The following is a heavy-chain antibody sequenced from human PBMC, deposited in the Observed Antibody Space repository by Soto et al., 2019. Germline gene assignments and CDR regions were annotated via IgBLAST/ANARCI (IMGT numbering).Heavy chain of an antibody. Sequence: PSETLSLTCAVSGGSISSSNCWSFVRQPPGKGLEWIGEIYHSGSTNYNPSLKSRVTISVDKSKNQFSLKLSSVTAADTAVYYCARSSGIAARPSDYWGQGTLVTVSS. CDR2: IYHSGST. J-gene: IGHJ4*02. CDR3: ARSSGIAARPSDY. V-gene: IGHV4-4*02. D-gene: IGHD6-6*01. CDR1: GGSISSSNC.